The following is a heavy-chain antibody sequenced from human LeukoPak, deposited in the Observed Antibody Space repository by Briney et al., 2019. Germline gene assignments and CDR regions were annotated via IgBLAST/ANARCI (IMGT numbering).Heavy chain of an antibody. J-gene: IGHJ6*02. Sequence: GGSLRLSCAASRFTFSSYAMSWVRQAPGKGLEWVSLIYSGGTTYYADSVKGRFTISRHNSKNTLYLQMNSLRPEDTAVYYCARDYYDTGGLDVWGQGTTVTVSS. CDR1: RFTFSSYA. CDR3: ARDYYDTGGLDV. D-gene: IGHD3-22*01. CDR2: IYSGGTT. V-gene: IGHV3-53*04.